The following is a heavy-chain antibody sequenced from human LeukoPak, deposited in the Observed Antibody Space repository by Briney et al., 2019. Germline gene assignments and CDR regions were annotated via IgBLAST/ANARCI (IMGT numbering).Heavy chain of an antibody. J-gene: IGHJ4*02. CDR1: GYTFSNFD. CDR3: TRAIRHQLLSDY. CDR2: MNPESGNT. Sequence: GASVKVSCKASGYTFSNFDINWVRQATGQGPEWMGWMNPESGNTGYAQKFQGRVTMTRDSSKSTAYMELISLRFEDTAIYYCTRAIRHQLLSDYWGQGTLVTVPS. V-gene: IGHV1-8*01. D-gene: IGHD2-2*01.